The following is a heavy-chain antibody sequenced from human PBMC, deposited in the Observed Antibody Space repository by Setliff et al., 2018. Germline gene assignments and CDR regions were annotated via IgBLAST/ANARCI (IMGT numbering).Heavy chain of an antibody. CDR3: AREKGPAAHWNWFDP. CDR1: GYTFISYG. J-gene: IGHJ5*02. Sequence: ASVKVSCKASGYTFISYGISWVRQAPGQGLEWMGWISAYNGNTNYAQKLQGRVTMTTDKSTSTAHMELSSLRSEDTAVYYCAREKGPAAHWNWFDPWGQGTLVTVSS. CDR2: ISAYNGNT. D-gene: IGHD2-2*01. V-gene: IGHV1-18*01.